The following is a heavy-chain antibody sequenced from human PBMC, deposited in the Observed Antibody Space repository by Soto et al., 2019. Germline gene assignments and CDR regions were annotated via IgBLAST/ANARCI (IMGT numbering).Heavy chain of an antibody. J-gene: IGHJ4*02. V-gene: IGHV3-73*01. CDR3: TRRLGGYCSGGSCYSDY. CDR1: GFTFSGSA. D-gene: IGHD2-15*01. Sequence: EVQLVESGGGLVQPGGSLKLSCAASGFTFSGSAMHWVRQASGKGLEWVGRIRSKANSYATAYAASVKGRFTISRDDSKNTEYLQMNSLKTEDTAVYYCTRRLGGYCSGGSCYSDYWGQGTLVTVSS. CDR2: IRSKANSYAT.